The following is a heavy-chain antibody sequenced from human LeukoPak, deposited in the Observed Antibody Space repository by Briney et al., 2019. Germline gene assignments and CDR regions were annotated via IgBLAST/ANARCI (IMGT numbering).Heavy chain of an antibody. D-gene: IGHD6-19*01. V-gene: IGHV1-18*01. CDR3: ARSIAMAGTDFDY. J-gene: IGHJ4*02. CDR2: ISAYNGNT. Sequence: GASVKVSCKASGYTFTSYGINWVRQAPGQGLEWMGWISAYNGNTNNVQKLQGRVTMTTDTSTSTAYMELRSLRSDDTAMYYCARSIAMAGTDFDYWGQGTLVTVSS. CDR1: GYTFTSYG.